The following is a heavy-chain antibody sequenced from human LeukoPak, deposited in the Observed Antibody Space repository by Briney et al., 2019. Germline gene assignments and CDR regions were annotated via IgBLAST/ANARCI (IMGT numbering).Heavy chain of an antibody. Sequence: GGSLRLSCAASGFSFFSYNMNWVRQAPGKGLEWVSPISSSRDYIYYADSVKGRFTISRDNAKNSLYLQMNSLRAEDTAVYYCARVQYYYDSTAFDPWGQGTLVTVSS. CDR2: ISSSRDYI. CDR3: ARVQYYYDSTAFDP. D-gene: IGHD3-22*01. V-gene: IGHV3-21*01. J-gene: IGHJ5*02. CDR1: GFSFFSYN.